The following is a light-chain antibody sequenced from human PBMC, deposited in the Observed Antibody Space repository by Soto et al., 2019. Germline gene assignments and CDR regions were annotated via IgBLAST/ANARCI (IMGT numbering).Light chain of an antibody. J-gene: IGKJ5*01. V-gene: IGKV1-9*01. Sequence: DIQMTQSPSTLSASVVDRVTITLRASQGISSHLAWYQQKPGKAPKLLIYAASTLQTGVPSRFSGGGSGTDFTLTLSSLQPEDFATYYCQQVNSFPSTFGQGTRLEIK. CDR1: QGISSH. CDR2: AAS. CDR3: QQVNSFPST.